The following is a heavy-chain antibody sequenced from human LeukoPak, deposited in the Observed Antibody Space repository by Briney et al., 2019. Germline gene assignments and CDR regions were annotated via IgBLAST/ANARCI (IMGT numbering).Heavy chain of an antibody. J-gene: IGHJ4*02. CDR2: IFHIVST. CDR3: ARWEYCSSTSCQNFDY. D-gene: IGHD2-2*01. V-gene: IGHV4-34*12. Sequence: SETLSLTCAVYGGSFSGYYWSSIRQPPGKRLEWIGEIFHIVSTNYNPSLKSRVTISVDTSKNQFSMKLSSVTAADTAVYYCARWEYCSSTSCQNFDYWGQGTLVTVSS. CDR1: GGSFSGYY.